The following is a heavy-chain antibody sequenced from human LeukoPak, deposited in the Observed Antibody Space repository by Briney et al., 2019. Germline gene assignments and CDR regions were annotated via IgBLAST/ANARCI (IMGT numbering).Heavy chain of an antibody. CDR3: ARAPGGNFRLDY. CDR1: GGSISSGGYY. CDR2: ISYSGST. Sequence: SETLSLTCTVSGGSISSGGYYWSWVRQHPGKGLEWIGHISYSGSTYYNPSPESRVVMSIDVSQNQFSLMVSSLTAADTAVYYCARAPGGNFRLDYWGQGTLVTVSS. V-gene: IGHV4-31*03. D-gene: IGHD4-23*01. J-gene: IGHJ4*02.